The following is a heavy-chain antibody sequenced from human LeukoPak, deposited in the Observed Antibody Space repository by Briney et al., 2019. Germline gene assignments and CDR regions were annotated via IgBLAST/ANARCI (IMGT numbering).Heavy chain of an antibody. V-gene: IGHV4-59*01. CDR3: ASAPPYCSSTSCQEGYYYYYMDV. CDR2: IYYSGST. J-gene: IGHJ6*03. CDR1: GGSISSYY. Sequence: PSETLSLTCTVSGGSISSYYWSWIRQPPGKGLEWIGYIYYSGSTNYNPSLKSRVTISVDTSKNQFSLKLSSVTAADTAVYYCASAPPYCSSTSCQEGYYYYYMDVWGKGTTVTVSS. D-gene: IGHD2-2*01.